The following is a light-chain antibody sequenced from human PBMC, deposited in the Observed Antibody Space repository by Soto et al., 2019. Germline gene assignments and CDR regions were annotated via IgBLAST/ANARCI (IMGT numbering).Light chain of an antibody. CDR1: QSVSSSY. CDR2: GAS. Sequence: EIVLTQSPVTLSFSPGERGTLSFRASQSVSSSYLAWYQQKPGQAPRLLIYGASNRATGIPDRFSGSGSGTDFTLTISRLEPEDFAVYYCQQYGTSPHFGQGTRLEIK. J-gene: IGKJ5*01. CDR3: QQYGTSPH. V-gene: IGKV3-20*01.